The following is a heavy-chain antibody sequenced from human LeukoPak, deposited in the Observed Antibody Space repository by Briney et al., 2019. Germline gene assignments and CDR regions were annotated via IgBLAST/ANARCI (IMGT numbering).Heavy chain of an antibody. V-gene: IGHV3-53*01. J-gene: IGHJ4*02. Sequence: GGSLRLSCAASGFTVSSNYMSWVRQAPGKGLEWVSVIYSGGSTYYADSVKGRFTISRDNSKNTLYLQMNGLRAEDTAVYYCARRQGLKYYFDYWGQGTLVTVSS. CDR3: ARRQGLKYYFDY. CDR1: GFTVSSNY. CDR2: IYSGGST.